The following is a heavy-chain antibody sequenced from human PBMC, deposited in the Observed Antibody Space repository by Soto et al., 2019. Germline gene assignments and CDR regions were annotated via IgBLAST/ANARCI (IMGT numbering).Heavy chain of an antibody. CDR3: ASAVVVVAAPYGMDV. Sequence: ASVKVSCKASGYTFTSYDINWVRQATGQGLEWVGWMNPNSGNTGYAQKFQGRVTMTRNTSISTAYMELSSLRSEDTAVYYCASAVVVVAAPYGMDVWGQGTTVTVSS. CDR2: MNPNSGNT. J-gene: IGHJ6*02. D-gene: IGHD2-15*01. V-gene: IGHV1-8*01. CDR1: GYTFTSYD.